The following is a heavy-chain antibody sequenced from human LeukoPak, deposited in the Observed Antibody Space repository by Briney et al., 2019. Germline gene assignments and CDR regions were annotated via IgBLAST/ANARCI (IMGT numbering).Heavy chain of an antibody. CDR3: ARGTSGYSSGWYPYYFDY. V-gene: IGHV3-66*01. D-gene: IGHD6-19*01. CDR2: IYSGGST. CDR1: GFTVSSNY. Sequence: GGSLRLSCAASGFTVSSNYMSWVRQAPGKGLEWVSVIYSGGSTYYADSVKGRFTISRDNAKNSLYLQMNSLRAEDTAVYYCARGTSGYSSGWYPYYFDYWGQGTLVTVSS. J-gene: IGHJ4*02.